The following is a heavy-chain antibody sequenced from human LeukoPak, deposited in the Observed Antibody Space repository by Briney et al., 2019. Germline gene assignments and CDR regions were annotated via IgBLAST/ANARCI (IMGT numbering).Heavy chain of an antibody. D-gene: IGHD5-18*01. CDR3: ARASGDTVDTTTMGSY. CDR2: ISSSSAYI. J-gene: IGHJ4*02. Sequence: GGSLRLSCAASGFTFSTYSMNWVRQAPGKGLEWVSSISSSSAYIYYADSVKGRFTISRDNAKNSLYLQMNSLRAADTAVYYCARASGDTVDTTTMGSYWGQGTLVTVSS. V-gene: IGHV3-21*01. CDR1: GFTFSTYS.